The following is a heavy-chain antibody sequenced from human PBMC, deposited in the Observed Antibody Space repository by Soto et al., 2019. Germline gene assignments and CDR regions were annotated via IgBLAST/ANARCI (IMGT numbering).Heavy chain of an antibody. Sequence: EVQLLESGGGLVQPGGSLRLSCAASGFTFSSYAMSWVRQAPGKGLEWVSAISGSGGSTYYADSVKGRFTISRDNSKNTLYLQMNSLRAEDTAVYYCAKDRSLVVRGVTATYNWFDPWGQGTLVTVSS. V-gene: IGHV3-23*01. CDR1: GFTFSSYA. J-gene: IGHJ5*02. CDR3: AKDRSLVVRGVTATYNWFDP. CDR2: ISGSGGST. D-gene: IGHD3-10*01.